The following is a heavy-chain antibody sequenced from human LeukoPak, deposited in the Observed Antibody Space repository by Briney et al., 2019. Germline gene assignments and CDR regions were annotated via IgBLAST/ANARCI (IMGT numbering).Heavy chain of an antibody. CDR2: ISSTSSYI. CDR3: ARSHYYGSGTWNYYYGMDV. CDR1: GFTFSSSS. J-gene: IGHJ6*02. D-gene: IGHD3-10*01. V-gene: IGHV3-21*01. Sequence: PGGSLRLSCAASGFTFSSSSMNWVRQAPGKRLEWVSSISSTSSYIYSADSVKGRFTISRDNAKNSLYLQMNSLRAEDTAVYYCARSHYYGSGTWNYYYGMDVWGQGTTVTVSS.